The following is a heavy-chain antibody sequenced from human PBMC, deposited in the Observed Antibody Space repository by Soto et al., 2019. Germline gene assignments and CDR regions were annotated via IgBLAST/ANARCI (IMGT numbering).Heavy chain of an antibody. Sequence: QMQLVESGGGVVQPGRSLRLSCAASGFTFSSYGMHWVRQAPGKGLEWVAVIWYDGSNKYYADSVKGRFTISRDNSKNTLYLQMNSLRAEDTAVYYCARDQRWDAMGRSNYYGMDVWGQGTTVTVSS. CDR2: IWYDGSNK. CDR1: GFTFSSYG. D-gene: IGHD2-2*01. J-gene: IGHJ6*02. CDR3: ARDQRWDAMGRSNYYGMDV. V-gene: IGHV3-33*01.